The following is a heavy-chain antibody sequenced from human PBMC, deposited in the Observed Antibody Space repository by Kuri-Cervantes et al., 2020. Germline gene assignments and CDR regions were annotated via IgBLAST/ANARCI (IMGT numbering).Heavy chain of an antibody. V-gene: IGHV4-59*01. Sequence: GSLRLSCTVSGGSITSDYWNWIRQPPGKGLEWIGQFYYSGKTKYNPSLKSRVTILVSTSRDQFSLKLSSVTAADTAVYYCAKLGPSAWYFDLWGRGTLVTVSS. CDR3: AKLGPSAWYFDL. D-gene: IGHD1-7*01. CDR1: GGSITSDY. J-gene: IGHJ2*01. CDR2: FYYSGKT.